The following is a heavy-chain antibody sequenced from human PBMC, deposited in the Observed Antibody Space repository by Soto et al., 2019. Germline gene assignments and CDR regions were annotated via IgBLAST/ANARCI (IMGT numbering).Heavy chain of an antibody. Sequence: SETLSLTCTVSCGSISSYYWSWIRQDPGKGLEWIGYVYFSGTTYYNPSLKNRVTMSVDLSKNQFSLKLTSVTAADTAVYYCVTNRGFDFYYFDSWGQGTLVTVSS. J-gene: IGHJ4*02. CDR2: VYFSGTT. D-gene: IGHD5-12*01. CDR1: CGSISSYY. CDR3: VTNRGFDFYYFDS. V-gene: IGHV4-59*12.